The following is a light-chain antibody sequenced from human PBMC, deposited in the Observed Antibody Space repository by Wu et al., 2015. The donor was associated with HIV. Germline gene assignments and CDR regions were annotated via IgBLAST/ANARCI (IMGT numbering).Light chain of an antibody. V-gene: IGKV3-20*01. CDR2: GAS. CDR1: QSVSSSY. J-gene: IGKJ1*01. CDR3: QQFGTSPPWT. Sequence: EIVLTQSPGTLSWSPGERATLSCRASQSVSSSYLAWYQQKPGQAPRLLIYGASSRATGIPDRFSGSGSGTDFTLTINRLEPEDFAVYYCQQFGTSPPWTFGQGTKVEIK.